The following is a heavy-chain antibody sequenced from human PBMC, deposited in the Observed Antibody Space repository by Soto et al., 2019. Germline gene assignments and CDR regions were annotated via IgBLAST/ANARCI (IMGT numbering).Heavy chain of an antibody. J-gene: IGHJ6*02. CDR3: ARDGWLHHTAHYYYGMDV. D-gene: IGHD5-12*01. Sequence: QVQLVQSGAEVKKPGASVKVSCKASGYTFTSYGISWVRQAPGQGLEWMGWISAYNGNTNYAQKLQGRVTMTADTSTSTANMELRSLRSDDTAVYYWARDGWLHHTAHYYYGMDVCVQGTTVTVSS. CDR1: GYTFTSYG. CDR2: ISAYNGNT. V-gene: IGHV1-18*01.